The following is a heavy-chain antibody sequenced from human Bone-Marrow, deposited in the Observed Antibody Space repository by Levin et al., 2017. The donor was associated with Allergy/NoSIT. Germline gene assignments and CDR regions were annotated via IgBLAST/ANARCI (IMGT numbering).Heavy chain of an antibody. CDR3: ARVRSSGWQWYFDL. CDR1: GFTVSSNY. V-gene: IGHV3-53*01. Sequence: GGSLRLSCAASGFTVSSNYMSWVRQAPGKGLEWVSVIYADGSAYYGDSVKGRFTVSRDNSKNTLSLQMDSLRVEDTAAYYGARVRSSGWQWYFDLWGRGTLVTVSS. J-gene: IGHJ2*01. D-gene: IGHD6-19*01. CDR2: IYADGSA.